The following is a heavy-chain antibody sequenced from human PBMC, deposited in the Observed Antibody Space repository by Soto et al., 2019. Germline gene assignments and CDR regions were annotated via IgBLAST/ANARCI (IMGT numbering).Heavy chain of an antibody. J-gene: IGHJ5*02. CDR1: GGTFSSYA. CDR3: ARSNRYSSSWFQSHNWFDP. V-gene: IGHV1-69*13. Sequence: GASVKVSCKASGGTFSSYAISWVRQAPGQELEWMGGIIPIFGTANYAQKFQGRVTITADESTSTAYMELSSLRSEDTAVYYCARSNRYSSSWFQSHNWFDPWGQGTLVTVSS. D-gene: IGHD6-13*01. CDR2: IIPIFGTA.